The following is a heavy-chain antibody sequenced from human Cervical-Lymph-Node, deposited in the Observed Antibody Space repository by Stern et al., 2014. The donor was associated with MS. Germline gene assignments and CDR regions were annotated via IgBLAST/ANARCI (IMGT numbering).Heavy chain of an antibody. V-gene: IGHV1-2*04. Sequence: VQLVQSGAEVKKPGASVKVPCKASGYTFTGYYMHWVRQAPGQGLEWMGWINPNSGGTNYAQKFQGWVTMTRDTSISTAYMELSRLRSDDTAVYYCARDLSGGDLGFDPWGQGTLVTVSS. CDR3: ARDLSGGDLGFDP. CDR1: GYTFTGYY. CDR2: INPNSGGT. D-gene: IGHD2-21*02. J-gene: IGHJ5*02.